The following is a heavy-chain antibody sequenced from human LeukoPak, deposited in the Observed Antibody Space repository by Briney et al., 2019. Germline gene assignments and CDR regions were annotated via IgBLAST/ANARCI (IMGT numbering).Heavy chain of an antibody. CDR1: GGTFSSYA. V-gene: IGHV1-69*13. CDR2: IIPIFGTA. Sequence: ASVKVSCKASGGTFSSYAISWVRQAPGQGLEWMGGIIPIFGTANYAQKFQGRVTITADESTSTAYMELSSLRSEDTAVYYCAREPYYYDSSGTTTSCFDYWGQGTLVTVSS. J-gene: IGHJ4*02. CDR3: AREPYYYDSSGTTTSCFDY. D-gene: IGHD3-22*01.